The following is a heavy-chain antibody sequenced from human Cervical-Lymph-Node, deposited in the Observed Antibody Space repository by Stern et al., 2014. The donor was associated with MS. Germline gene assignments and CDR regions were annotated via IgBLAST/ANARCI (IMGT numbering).Heavy chain of an antibody. J-gene: IGHJ6*02. D-gene: IGHD6-13*01. CDR1: GFTFSSYG. CDR2: IWYDGRNK. CDR3: ARSSSPSPYYYYGMDV. Sequence: VQLVESGGGVVQPGRSLRLSCAASGFTFSSYGMHWVRQAPGKGLEWVAVIWYDGRNKYYADSVKGRFTISRDNSKKTLYLQMNSLRAEDTAVYYCARSSSPSPYYYYGMDVWGQGTTVTVSS. V-gene: IGHV3-33*01.